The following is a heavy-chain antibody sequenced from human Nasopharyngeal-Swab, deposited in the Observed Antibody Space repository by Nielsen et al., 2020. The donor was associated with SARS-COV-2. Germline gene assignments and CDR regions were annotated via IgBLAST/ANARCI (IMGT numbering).Heavy chain of an antibody. CDR2: INHSGST. CDR3: ARAQITMIVVVDAFDI. D-gene: IGHD3-22*01. J-gene: IGHJ3*02. V-gene: IGHV4-34*01. CDR1: GGSFSGYY. Sequence: SETLSLTCAVYGGSFSGYYWSWIRQPPGKGLEWIGEINHSGSTNYNPSLKSRVTISVDTSKNQFSLKLSSVTAADTAVYYCARAQITMIVVVDAFDIWGQGTMVTVSS.